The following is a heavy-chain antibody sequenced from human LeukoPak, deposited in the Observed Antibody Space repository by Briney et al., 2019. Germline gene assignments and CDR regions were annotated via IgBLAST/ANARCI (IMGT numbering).Heavy chain of an antibody. CDR3: ARGGVLTGYYTPYYFDY. J-gene: IGHJ4*02. Sequence: GRSLRLSCAASGFTFSSYGMHWVRQAPGKGLEWVAVIWYDGSNQFYADSVKGRFTISRDNSKNTLYLQMSSLRAEDTALYYCARGGVLTGYYTPYYFDYWGQGTLVPVSS. V-gene: IGHV3-33*01. CDR1: GFTFSSYG. CDR2: IWYDGSNQ. D-gene: IGHD3-9*01.